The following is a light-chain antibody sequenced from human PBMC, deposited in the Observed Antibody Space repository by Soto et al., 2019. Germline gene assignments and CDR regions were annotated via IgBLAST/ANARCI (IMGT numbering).Light chain of an antibody. V-gene: IGKV1-5*03. CDR1: QSISTW. Sequence: HKAQTTCTQSGPVGEGGTSRWPASQSISTWLAWYQQKPGKAPKLLIYKASGLESGVPSRFSGSGSGTDTTLTCSLLIPDDSAFYSCQQDTTYSLRTIRGGTKVDIK. CDR2: KAS. CDR3: QQDTTYSLRT. J-gene: IGKJ4*01.